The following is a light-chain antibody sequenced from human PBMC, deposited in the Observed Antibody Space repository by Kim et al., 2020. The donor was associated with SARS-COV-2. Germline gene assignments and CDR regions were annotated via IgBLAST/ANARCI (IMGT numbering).Light chain of an antibody. CDR1: SGHSSDA. CDR3: QTWGTGTWV. CDR2: LNSDGSH. J-gene: IGLJ3*02. V-gene: IGLV4-69*01. Sequence: ASVKLTCTLSSGHSSDAIAWHQQQPGKGPRYLMKLNSDGSHNKGDGIPDRFSGSSSGAERYLTISSLQSEDEADYYCQTWGTGTWVFGGGTKLTVL.